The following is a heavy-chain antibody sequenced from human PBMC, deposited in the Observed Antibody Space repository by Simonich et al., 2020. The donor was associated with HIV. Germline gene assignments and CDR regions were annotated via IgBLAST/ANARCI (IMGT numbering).Heavy chain of an antibody. D-gene: IGHD4-17*01. V-gene: IGHV4-34*01. Sequence: QVQLQQWGAGLLTPSETLSLTCAVYGGSFSGYFRRWIRPPPWKGVEWIGEINHSRRTNYNPSLKSLVTISVDTSKNQFSLKLSSVTAADTAVYYCARRHPTTVTTPYFDYWGQGTLVTVSS. CDR2: INHSRRT. CDR3: ARRHPTTVTTPYFDY. CDR1: GGSFSGYF. J-gene: IGHJ4*02.